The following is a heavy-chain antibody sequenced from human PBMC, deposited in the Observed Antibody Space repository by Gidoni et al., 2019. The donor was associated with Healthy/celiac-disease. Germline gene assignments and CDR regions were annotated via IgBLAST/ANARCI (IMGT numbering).Heavy chain of an antibody. J-gene: IGHJ4*02. V-gene: IGHV3-23*01. CDR3: AKDRGIAAGGGSY. D-gene: IGHD6-13*01. Sequence: EVQLLESGGGLVQPGWFLRLSCAASGFPFSSYAMRWVRQAPGKGLEWVSAISGSGGSTYYADSVKGRFTISRDNSKNTLYLQMNSLRAEDTAVYYCAKDRGIAAGGGSYWGQGTLVTVSS. CDR2: ISGSGGST. CDR1: GFPFSSYA.